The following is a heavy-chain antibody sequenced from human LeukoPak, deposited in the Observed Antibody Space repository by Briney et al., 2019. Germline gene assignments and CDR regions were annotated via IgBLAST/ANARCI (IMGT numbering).Heavy chain of an antibody. J-gene: IGHJ4*02. V-gene: IGHV3-21*01. CDR2: ISSSSSYI. CDR3: ARLENYGSDTPGDY. D-gene: IGHD3-10*01. Sequence: GGSLRLSCAASGFTFSSYSMNWVRQAPGKGLEWVSSISSSSSYIYYADSVKGRFAISRDNAKNSLYLQMNSPRAEDTAVYYCARLENYGSDTPGDYWGQGTLVTVSS. CDR1: GFTFSSYS.